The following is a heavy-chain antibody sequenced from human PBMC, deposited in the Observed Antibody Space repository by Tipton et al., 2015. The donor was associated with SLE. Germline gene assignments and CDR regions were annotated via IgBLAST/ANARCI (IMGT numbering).Heavy chain of an antibody. CDR1: GGSISSHY. V-gene: IGHV4-59*11. D-gene: IGHD6-13*01. Sequence: TLSLTCPVSGGSISSHYWSWIRQPPGKGLGWIGYIYYSGSTNYNPSLKSRVTISVDTSKNQFSLKLSSVTAADTAVYYCARDVAARYFDYWGQGTLVTVSS. J-gene: IGHJ4*02. CDR2: IYYSGST. CDR3: ARDVAARYFDY.